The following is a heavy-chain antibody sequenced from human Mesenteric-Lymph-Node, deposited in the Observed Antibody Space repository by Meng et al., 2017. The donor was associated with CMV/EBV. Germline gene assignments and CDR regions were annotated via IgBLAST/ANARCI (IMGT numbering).Heavy chain of an antibody. D-gene: IGHD2/OR15-2a*01. J-gene: IGHJ4*02. CDR2: IIPILGIA. Sequence: SVKVSCKASGGTFSSYAISWVRQAPGQGLEWMGGIIPILGIANYAQKFQGRVTMTEDTSTDTAYMELSSLRSEDTAMYYCATLVLPDFWGQGTLVTVSS. V-gene: IGHV1-69*10. CDR3: ATLVLPDF. CDR1: GGTFSSYA.